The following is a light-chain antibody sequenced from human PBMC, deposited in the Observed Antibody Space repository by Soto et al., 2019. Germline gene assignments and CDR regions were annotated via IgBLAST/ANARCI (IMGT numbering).Light chain of an antibody. CDR2: RAS. V-gene: IGKV1-5*03. J-gene: IGKJ1*01. CDR1: EPIINL. Sequence: DIPMTQSPSTLSAFVGDNVTITCRASEPIINLLAWYQQKPGKAPKLLISRASFFSSGVPSRFSGSGSWTEFTLTITGLQPYYFAFSYCQEYTSYFRAFGQGAKVDI. CDR3: QEYTSYFRA.